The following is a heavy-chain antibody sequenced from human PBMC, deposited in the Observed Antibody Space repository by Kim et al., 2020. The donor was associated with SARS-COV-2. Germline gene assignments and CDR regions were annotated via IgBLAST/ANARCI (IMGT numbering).Heavy chain of an antibody. D-gene: IGHD6-13*01. V-gene: IGHV4-39*01. CDR2: IYYSGST. CDR1: GGSISSSSYY. J-gene: IGHJ4*02. Sequence: SETLSLTCTVSGGSISSSSYYWGWIRQPPGKGLEWIGSIYYSGSTYYNPSLKSRVTISVDTSKNQFSLKLSSVTAADTAVYYCARHTRRGYGLVAAADVDYWGQGTLVTVSS. CDR3: ARHTRRGYGLVAAADVDY.